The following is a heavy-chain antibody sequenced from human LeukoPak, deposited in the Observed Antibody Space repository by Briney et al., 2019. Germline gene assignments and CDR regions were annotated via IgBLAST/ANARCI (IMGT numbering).Heavy chain of an antibody. CDR1: GGSISSYY. Sequence: SETLSLTCTVSGGSISSYYRSWIRQPPGKGLEWIGYIYYSGSTNYNSSLKSRVTISVDTSKNQLSLKLSSVTAADTAVYYCARQQGPFFFDYWGQGTLVTVSS. V-gene: IGHV4-59*08. D-gene: IGHD3-3*01. CDR2: IYYSGST. CDR3: ARQQGPFFFDY. J-gene: IGHJ4*02.